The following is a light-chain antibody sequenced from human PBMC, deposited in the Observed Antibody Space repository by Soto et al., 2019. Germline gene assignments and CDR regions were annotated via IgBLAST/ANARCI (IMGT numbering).Light chain of an antibody. Sequence: QLVLTQSPSASASLGASVKLTCTLSSGHSSNAIAWHQQQPEKGPRYLMKVNSDGSHIKGDGIPDRFSGSSSGAERYLTISSLQSEDEADYYCQTWGTGIVLFGGGTQLTVL. CDR3: QTWGTGIVL. V-gene: IGLV4-69*01. CDR1: SGHSSNA. CDR2: VNSDGSH. J-gene: IGLJ2*01.